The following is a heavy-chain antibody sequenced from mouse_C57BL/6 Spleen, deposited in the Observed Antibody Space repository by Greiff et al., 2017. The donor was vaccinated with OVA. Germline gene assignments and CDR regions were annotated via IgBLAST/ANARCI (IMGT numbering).Heavy chain of an antibody. J-gene: IGHJ3*01. CDR3: TRYYYGSSSFAY. CDR1: GFNIKDDY. V-gene: IGHV14-4*01. D-gene: IGHD1-1*01. Sequence: VQLKESGAELVRPGASVKLSCTASGFNIKDDYMHWVKQRPEQGLEWIGWIDPENGDTEYASKFQGKATITADTSSNTAYLQLSSLTSEDTAVYYCTRYYYGSSSFAYWGQGTLVTVSA. CDR2: IDPENGDT.